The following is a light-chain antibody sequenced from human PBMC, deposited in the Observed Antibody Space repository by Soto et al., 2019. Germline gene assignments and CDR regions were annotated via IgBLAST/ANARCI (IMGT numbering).Light chain of an antibody. Sequence: QSVLTQPPSVSGTPGQRVTISCAGSSSNIGSNVVNWYQHRPGRAPKLLIYGHNQRPSGVPDRFSGSKSGTSASLAISGLQSEDEAEYYCAAWDDNLSGFYVFGTGTKVTVL. J-gene: IGLJ1*01. V-gene: IGLV1-44*01. CDR1: SSNIGSNV. CDR2: GHN. CDR3: AAWDDNLSGFYV.